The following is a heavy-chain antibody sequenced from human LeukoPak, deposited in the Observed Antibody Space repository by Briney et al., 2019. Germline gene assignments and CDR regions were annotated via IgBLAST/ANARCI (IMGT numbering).Heavy chain of an antibody. CDR1: GGTFSSYA. D-gene: IGHD3-3*01. V-gene: IGHV1-69*01. Sequence: ASVKVSCKASGGTFSSYAISWVRQAPGQGLEWMGGIIPIFGTANYAQKFQGRVTITADESTSTAYMELSSLRSEDTAVYYCAREWQTYYDFWSGYFYYYYMDVWGKGTTVTVSS. CDR3: AREWQTYYDFWSGYFYYYYMDV. J-gene: IGHJ6*03. CDR2: IIPIFGTA.